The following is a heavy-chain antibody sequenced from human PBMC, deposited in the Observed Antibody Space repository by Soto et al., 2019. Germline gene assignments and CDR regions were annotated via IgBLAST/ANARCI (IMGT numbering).Heavy chain of an antibody. D-gene: IGHD6-6*01. CDR2: ISFSGDYI. V-gene: IGHV3-21*01. Sequence: RGSLRLSCAVSGFPLEKYGMNWVRQAPGKGLEGVSSISFSGDYIYYADSVKGRFTISRDNAKNSLYLQMNSLRAEDTAVYYCARLSIAAPDVWGQGTTVTVSS. J-gene: IGHJ6*02. CDR1: GFPLEKYG. CDR3: ARLSIAAPDV.